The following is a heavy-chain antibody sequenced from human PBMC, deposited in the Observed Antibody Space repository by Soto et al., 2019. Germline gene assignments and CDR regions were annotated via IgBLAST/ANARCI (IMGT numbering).Heavy chain of an antibody. Sequence: VQLVESGGGLVQPGGSLRLSCAASGFTFSSYWMSWVRQAPGKGLEWVANIKQDGSEKYYVDSVKGRFTISRDNAKNSLYLQMNSLRAEDTAVYYCARYNYYDSSGYSSPAYWGQGTLVTVSS. J-gene: IGHJ4*02. V-gene: IGHV3-7*03. CDR1: GFTFSSYW. CDR3: ARYNYYDSSGYSSPAY. CDR2: IKQDGSEK. D-gene: IGHD3-22*01.